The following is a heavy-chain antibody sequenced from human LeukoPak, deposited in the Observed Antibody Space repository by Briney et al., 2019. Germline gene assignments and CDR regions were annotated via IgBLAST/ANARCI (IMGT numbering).Heavy chain of an antibody. CDR2: MNPNSGDT. J-gene: IGHJ5*02. D-gene: IGHD3-10*01. V-gene: IGHV1-8*01. Sequence: GASVKVSCKASGYTFTSYDINWVRQATGQGLEWMGWMNPNSGDTGYAQKFQGRVTMTRNTSISTAYKELSSLRSEDTAVYYCARGLDYGSGSPWFDPWGQGTLVTVSS. CDR1: GYTFTSYD. CDR3: ARGLDYGSGSPWFDP.